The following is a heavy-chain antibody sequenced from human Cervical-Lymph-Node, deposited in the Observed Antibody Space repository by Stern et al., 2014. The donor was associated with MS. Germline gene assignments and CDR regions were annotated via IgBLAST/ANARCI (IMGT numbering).Heavy chain of an antibody. J-gene: IGHJ4*02. CDR2: ISAYNGHT. V-gene: IGHV1-18*01. CDR3: AKNTSGFDY. CDR1: GYTFTHYG. D-gene: IGHD6-19*01. Sequence: QVQLVESGAEVKKPGASVKVSCKASGYTFTHYGVSWVRQAPGQGLDWMGWISAYNGHTKYAQRFQGRVTMTTDTSTNTAYMELRSLRSDDTAVYYCAKNTSGFDYWGQGTLVTVSS.